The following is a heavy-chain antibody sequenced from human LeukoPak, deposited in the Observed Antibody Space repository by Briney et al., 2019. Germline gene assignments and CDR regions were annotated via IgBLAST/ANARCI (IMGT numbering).Heavy chain of an antibody. CDR3: ARGYCRGGDCYSGIFHY. Sequence: GGSLRLSCAASGLTFSSYNMNWVRQAPGKGLEWVSYISDTGSTLYYADSVKDRFTISRDNAKNSLYLQMNSLRAEDTAVYYCARGYCRGGDCYSGIFHYWGQGTLVTVSS. D-gene: IGHD2-15*01. J-gene: IGHJ4*02. CDR2: ISDTGSTL. V-gene: IGHV3-48*01. CDR1: GLTFSSYN.